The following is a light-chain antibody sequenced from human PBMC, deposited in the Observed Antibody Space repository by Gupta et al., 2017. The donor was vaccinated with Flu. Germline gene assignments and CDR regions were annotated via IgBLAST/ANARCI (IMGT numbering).Light chain of an antibody. CDR3: QQSDSTSWT. Sequence: PSSLSESVGDRVTITCRASQSISSYLNWYQQKPGKAPKLLIYAASSLQSGVPSRFSGSGSGTDFTLTISRLQPEDFETYYCQQSDSTSWTFGQGTKVEIK. V-gene: IGKV1-39*01. J-gene: IGKJ1*01. CDR2: AAS. CDR1: QSISSY.